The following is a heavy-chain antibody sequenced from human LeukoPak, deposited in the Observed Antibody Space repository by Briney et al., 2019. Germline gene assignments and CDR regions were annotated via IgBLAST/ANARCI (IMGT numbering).Heavy chain of an antibody. Sequence: GGSLRLSCAASGFIFGDYWMHWVRQAPGKGLVWVSRINADDSTLDYADSVKGRFTVSRDNAKNTLYLQMNSLRADDTAVYYCTRDLVGATSDFWGQGTLVTVSS. V-gene: IGHV3-74*01. CDR3: TRDLVGATSDF. D-gene: IGHD1-26*01. CDR1: GFIFGDYW. J-gene: IGHJ4*02. CDR2: INADDSTL.